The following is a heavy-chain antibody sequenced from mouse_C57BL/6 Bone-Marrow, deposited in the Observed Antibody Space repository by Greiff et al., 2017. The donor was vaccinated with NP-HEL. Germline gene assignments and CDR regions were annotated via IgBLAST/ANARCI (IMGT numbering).Heavy chain of an antibody. CDR3: ARWNYYAMDY. CDR1: GYTFTRYW. Sequence: QVQLKESGAELVRPGTSVKLSCKASGYTFTRYWMHWVKQRPGQGLEWIGVIDPSDSYTNYNQKFKGKATLTVDTSSSTAYMQLSSLTSEDSAVYYCARWNYYAMDYGGQGTSVTVSS. V-gene: IGHV1-59*01. CDR2: IDPSDSYT. J-gene: IGHJ4*01.